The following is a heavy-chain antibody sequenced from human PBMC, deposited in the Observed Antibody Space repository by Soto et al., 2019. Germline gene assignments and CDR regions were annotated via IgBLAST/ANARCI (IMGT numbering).Heavy chain of an antibody. D-gene: IGHD1-26*01. Sequence: ASVKVSCKASGSTFTSYAMHWVRQAPGQRLEWMGWINAGNGNTKYSQKFQGRVTITRDTSASTAYMELSSLRSEDTAVYYCARDWRIGGSYYFDYWGQGTLVTVSS. V-gene: IGHV1-3*01. CDR3: ARDWRIGGSYYFDY. J-gene: IGHJ4*02. CDR2: INAGNGNT. CDR1: GSTFTSYA.